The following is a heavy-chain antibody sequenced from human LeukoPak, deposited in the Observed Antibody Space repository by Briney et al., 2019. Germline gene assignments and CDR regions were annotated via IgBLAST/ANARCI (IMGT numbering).Heavy chain of an antibody. CDR2: ISWNSGSI. J-gene: IGHJ4*02. CDR1: GFTFDDYA. V-gene: IGHV3-9*01. D-gene: IGHD3-22*01. Sequence: PGRSLRLSCAASGFTFDDYAMHWVRQAPGKGLEWVSGISWNSGSIGYADSVKGRFTISRDNAENSLYLQMNSLRAEDTALYYCAKSYYYDSSGYPFDYWGPGNPGHRLL. CDR3: AKSYYYDSSGYPFDY.